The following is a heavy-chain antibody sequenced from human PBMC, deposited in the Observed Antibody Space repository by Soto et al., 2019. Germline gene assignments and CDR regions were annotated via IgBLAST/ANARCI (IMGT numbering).Heavy chain of an antibody. CDR1: GYTFASFY. V-gene: IGHV1-46*01. Sequence: QVQLVQSGAEVKKPGASVKVSCKASGYTFASFYVHWVRQAPGQGLEWMGVINSGAGHTAYAPRFQGRVTMISDTSTRTLYMEMSGLRSEDTAVYYCARLATVTPPYYFDYWGQGTLVTVSS. CDR3: ARLATVTPPYYFDY. D-gene: IGHD4-17*01. CDR2: INSGAGHT. J-gene: IGHJ4*02.